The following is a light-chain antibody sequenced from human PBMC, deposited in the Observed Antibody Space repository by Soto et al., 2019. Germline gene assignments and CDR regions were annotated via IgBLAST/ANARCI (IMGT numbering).Light chain of an antibody. CDR3: SSYTSSSTLV. Sequence: QSALTQPASVSGSPGQSITISCTGTSSDVGGYNYVSWYQQHPGKAPKPMIYEVSNRPSGVSNRFSGSKSGNTASLTISGLQAADEADYYCSSYTSSSTLVFGTGTKVTVL. V-gene: IGLV2-14*01. CDR1: SSDVGGYNY. CDR2: EVS. J-gene: IGLJ1*01.